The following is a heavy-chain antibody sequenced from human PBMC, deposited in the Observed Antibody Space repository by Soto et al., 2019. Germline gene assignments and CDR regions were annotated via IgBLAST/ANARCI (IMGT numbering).Heavy chain of an antibody. CDR2: IYTSGST. V-gene: IGHV4-4*07. CDR1: GGSISSYY. Sequence: PSETLSLTCTVSGGSISSYYWSWIRQPAGKGLEWLGRIYTSGSTNYNPSLKSRVTMSVDTSKNQFSLKLSSVTAADTAVYYCARDIGGYDTFNWFDPWGQGTLVTVSS. J-gene: IGHJ5*02. CDR3: ARDIGGYDTFNWFDP. D-gene: IGHD5-12*01.